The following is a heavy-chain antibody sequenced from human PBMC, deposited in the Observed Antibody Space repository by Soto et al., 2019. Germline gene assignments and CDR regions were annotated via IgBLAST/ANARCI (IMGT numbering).Heavy chain of an antibody. V-gene: IGHV3-30*03. CDR2: VSHDGRNT. Sequence: GGSLRLSCAASGFTFSSYGMHWVRQAPGKGLEWVAVVSHDGRNTHYADSVKGRFTISRDSSKNTVSLEMTSLRAEDTAVYYCARDQPGYSYGYGLGYWGQGTLVTVSS. CDR1: GFTFSSYG. D-gene: IGHD5-18*01. CDR3: ARDQPGYSYGYGLGY. J-gene: IGHJ4*02.